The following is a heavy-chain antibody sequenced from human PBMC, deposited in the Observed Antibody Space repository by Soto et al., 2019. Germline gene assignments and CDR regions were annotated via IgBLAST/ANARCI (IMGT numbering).Heavy chain of an antibody. J-gene: IGHJ4*02. V-gene: IGHV3-11*01. D-gene: IGHD6-19*01. Sequence: PGGSLRLSCAASGFRFSDFYMTWIRQAPGKGLEWVSYISTSGTNEFYADSVKGRFTISRDNAKASLYLQMNSLRAEDTALYYCVKDSTVSGVRQGLDFWGRGTLVTSPQ. CDR2: ISTSGTNE. CDR3: VKDSTVSGVRQGLDF. CDR1: GFRFSDFY.